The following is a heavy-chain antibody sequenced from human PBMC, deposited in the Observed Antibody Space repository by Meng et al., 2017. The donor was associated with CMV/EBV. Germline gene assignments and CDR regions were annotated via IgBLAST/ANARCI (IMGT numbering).Heavy chain of an antibody. Sequence: EAPGPGLGNPSETLSLPCTSSGGSISSYYWSWIRQPAGKGLEWIGRIYTSGSTNYNPSLKSRVTMSVDTSKNQFSLKLSSVTAADTAVYYCARGGLYYYDSSGHFDYWGQGTLVTVSS. CDR1: GGSISSYY. CDR3: ARGGLYYYDSSGHFDY. J-gene: IGHJ4*02. D-gene: IGHD3-22*01. V-gene: IGHV4-4*07. CDR2: IYTSGST.